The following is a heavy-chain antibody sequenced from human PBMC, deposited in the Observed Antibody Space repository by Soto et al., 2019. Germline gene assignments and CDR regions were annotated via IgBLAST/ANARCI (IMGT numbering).Heavy chain of an antibody. CDR1: GFTFSSYD. D-gene: IGHD3-16*01. Sequence: GGSLRLSCAASGFTFSSYDMHWVRQATGKGLEWVSAIGTAGDTYYPGSVKGRFTISRENAKNSLYLQMNSLRAGDTAVYYCARAPRLGPREGAFDIWGQGTMVTVSS. J-gene: IGHJ3*02. V-gene: IGHV3-13*01. CDR2: IGTAGDT. CDR3: ARAPRLGPREGAFDI.